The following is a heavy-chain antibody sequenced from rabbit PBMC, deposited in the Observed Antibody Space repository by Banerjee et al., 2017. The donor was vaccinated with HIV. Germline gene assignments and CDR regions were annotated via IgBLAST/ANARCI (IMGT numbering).Heavy chain of an antibody. V-gene: IGHV1S43*01. J-gene: IGHJ4*01. Sequence: QQQLEESGGGLVKPGGSLTLTCKASGLDFSSSFWICWVRQAPGKGLEWVGCIYTGSGATYYANWVNGRFTISRSTSLNTVDLKVTSLTAADTATYFCARDLAGVIGWNFNLWGPGTLVTVS. CDR3: ARDLAGVIGWNFNL. CDR2: IYTGSGAT. CDR1: GLDFSSSFW. D-gene: IGHD4-1*01.